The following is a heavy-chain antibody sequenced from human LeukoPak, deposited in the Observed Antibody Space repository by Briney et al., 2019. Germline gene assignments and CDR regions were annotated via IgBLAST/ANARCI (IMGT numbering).Heavy chain of an antibody. Sequence: SETLSLTCTVSGGSISSGSYYWSWIRQPAGKGLEWLGRIYTSGNTNYNPSLKSRVTISVDTSKNQFSLKLSSVTAADTAVYYCARGERYCSGGSCYDTTDFDYWGQGTLVTVPS. CDR3: ARGERYCSGGSCYDTTDFDY. CDR2: IYTSGNT. CDR1: GGSISSGSYY. J-gene: IGHJ4*02. D-gene: IGHD2-15*01. V-gene: IGHV4-61*02.